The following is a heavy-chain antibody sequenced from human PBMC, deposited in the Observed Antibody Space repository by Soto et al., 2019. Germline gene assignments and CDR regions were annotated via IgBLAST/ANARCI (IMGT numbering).Heavy chain of an antibody. J-gene: IGHJ6*03. CDR1: GFTFSSYA. V-gene: IGHV3-23*01. CDR2: ISSSGGST. D-gene: IGHD2-15*01. CDR3: ASPRYCSGDSCSYYYYYMDV. Sequence: EVQLLESGGGLVQPGGSLRLSCAASGFTFSSYAMSWVRQAPGKGPEWVSAISSSGGSTYYADSVKGRFTISRDNSKNTLYLQMNSLRAEDTAVYYCASPRYCSGDSCSYYYYYMDVWGKGTTVTVSS.